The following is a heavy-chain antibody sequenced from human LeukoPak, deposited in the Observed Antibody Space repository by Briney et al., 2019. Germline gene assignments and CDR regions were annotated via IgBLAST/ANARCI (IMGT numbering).Heavy chain of an antibody. V-gene: IGHV3-7*01. D-gene: IGHD6-13*01. Sequence: GGSLRLSCAASRFTLSSYWMSWVRQAPGKGLEWVANIKYDGSEKDYVDSVKGRFTISRDNAKNSLYLQMNSLRAEDTAVYYCARDIAAPGLFFDYWGQGTLVTVSS. J-gene: IGHJ4*02. CDR2: IKYDGSEK. CDR3: ARDIAAPGLFFDY. CDR1: RFTLSSYW.